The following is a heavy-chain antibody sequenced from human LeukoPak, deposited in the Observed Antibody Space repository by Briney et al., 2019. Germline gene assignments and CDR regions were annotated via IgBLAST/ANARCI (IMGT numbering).Heavy chain of an antibody. CDR1: GFTFSSYS. CDR3: ARVPHDIVVVVAATPDY. D-gene: IGHD2-15*01. V-gene: IGHV3-21*01. J-gene: IGHJ4*02. Sequence: GGSLRLSCAASGFTFSSYSMNWVRQAPGKGLGWVSSITSRSSYIYYADSVKGRFTISRDNAKNSLYLQMNSLRAEDTAVYYCARVPHDIVVVVAATPDYWGQGTRVTVSS. CDR2: ITSRSSYI.